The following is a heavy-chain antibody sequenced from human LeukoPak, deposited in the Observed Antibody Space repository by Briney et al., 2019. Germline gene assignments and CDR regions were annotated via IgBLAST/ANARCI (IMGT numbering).Heavy chain of an antibody. V-gene: IGHV1-2*02. Sequence: ASVKVSCKASGYTFTGYYMHWVRQAPGQGLEWMGWINPNSGGTNYAQKFQGRVSMTRDTSITTAYMELSRLRSDDTAVYYCARARLTAATILFDYWGRGTLVTVSS. J-gene: IGHJ4*02. D-gene: IGHD6-13*01. CDR1: GYTFTGYY. CDR3: ARARLTAATILFDY. CDR2: INPNSGGT.